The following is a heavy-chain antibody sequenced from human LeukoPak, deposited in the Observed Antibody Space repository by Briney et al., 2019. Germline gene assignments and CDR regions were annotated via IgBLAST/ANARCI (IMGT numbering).Heavy chain of an antibody. CDR2: ISAYNGNT. D-gene: IGHD3-3*01. J-gene: IGHJ6*02. V-gene: IGHV1-18*01. CDR1: GGTFSSYA. Sequence: GSSVKVSCKASGGTFSSYAISWVRQAPGQGLEWMGWISAYNGNTNYAQKLQGRVTMTTDTSTSTAYMELRSLRSDDTAVYYCARGGYDFWSGYWRGGGNGMDVWGQGTTVTVSS. CDR3: ARGGYDFWSGYWRGGGNGMDV.